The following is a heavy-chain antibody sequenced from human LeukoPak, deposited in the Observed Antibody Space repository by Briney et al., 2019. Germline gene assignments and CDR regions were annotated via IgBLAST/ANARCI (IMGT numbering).Heavy chain of an antibody. J-gene: IGHJ4*02. CDR1: GFTFSDYA. V-gene: IGHV3-23*01. Sequence: GGSLRLSCAASGFTFSDYAMSWVRQAPGQGLEWVSTISDDGSGTYYADPVKGRFTISRDNSKNTLFLQINSLRAEDSAVYYCATDRERDPSVYYLVGGQGTLITVSS. CDR3: ATDRERDPSVYYLV. D-gene: IGHD3-22*01. CDR2: ISDDGSGT.